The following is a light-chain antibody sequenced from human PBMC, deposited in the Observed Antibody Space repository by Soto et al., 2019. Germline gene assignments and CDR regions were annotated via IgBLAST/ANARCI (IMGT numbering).Light chain of an antibody. J-gene: IGLJ2*01. CDR2: DVT. V-gene: IGLV2-14*03. Sequence: QSALTQPASVSGSPGQSITISCTGTSSDVGHYNYVSWYQQHPGKAPKLIIYDVTNRPSGVSNRFSGSKSGNTASLTISGLQAEDEADYYCSSYRSSSTPVVFGGGTKVTVL. CDR3: SSYRSSSTPVV. CDR1: SSDVGHYNY.